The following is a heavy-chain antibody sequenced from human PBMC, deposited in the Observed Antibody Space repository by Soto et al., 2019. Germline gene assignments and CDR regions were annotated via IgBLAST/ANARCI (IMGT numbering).Heavy chain of an antibody. J-gene: IGHJ4*02. CDR2: IYYSGST. D-gene: IGHD6-19*01. CDR1: GGSISSGGYY. Sequence: QVQLQESGPGLVKPSQTLSLTCTVSGGSISSGGYYWSWIRQHPGKGLEWIGYIYYSGSTYYNPSLKSRVTISVDTSKNQCSLKLSSVTAADTAVYYCAREGRGSGWYGRGVDYWGQGTLVTVSS. V-gene: IGHV4-31*03. CDR3: AREGRGSGWYGRGVDY.